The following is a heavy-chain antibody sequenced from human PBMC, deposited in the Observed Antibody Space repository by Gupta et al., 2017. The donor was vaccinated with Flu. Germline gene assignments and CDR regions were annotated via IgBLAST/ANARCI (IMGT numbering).Heavy chain of an antibody. CDR3: ARGGLWYSGYDRYGMDV. CDR2: INSDGSST. J-gene: IGHJ6*02. D-gene: IGHD5-12*01. V-gene: IGHV3-74*01. CDR1: GFTFSSYW. Sequence: EVQLVESGGGLVQPGGSLRLSCAASGFTFSSYWMPLVRQAPGKGLVWVSRINSDGSSTSYADSVKGRFTISRDNAKNTLYLQMNSLRAEDTAVYYCARGGLWYSGYDRYGMDVWGQGTTVTVSS.